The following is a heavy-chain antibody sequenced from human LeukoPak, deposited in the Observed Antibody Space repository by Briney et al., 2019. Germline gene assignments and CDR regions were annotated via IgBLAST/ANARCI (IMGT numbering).Heavy chain of an antibody. CDR3: ARDSVGDLLDY. J-gene: IGHJ4*02. V-gene: IGHV3-48*03. D-gene: IGHD4-17*01. CDR2: IDSGGITI. CDR1: GFPFSSYE. Sequence: GGSLRLSCEGSGFPFSSYEMNWLRQAPGKGLEWVSHIDSGGITINYADSVKGRFTISRDNAKNSIYLQMDSLRVEDTAIYYCARDSVGDLLDYWGQGTPVTVSS.